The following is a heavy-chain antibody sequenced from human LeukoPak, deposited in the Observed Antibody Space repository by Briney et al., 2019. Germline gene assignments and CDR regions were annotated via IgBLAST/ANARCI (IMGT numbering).Heavy chain of an antibody. D-gene: IGHD1-26*01. Sequence: GGSLRLSCAASGFTFSSYEMNWVRQAPGKGLEWVSYISSSGSTIYYADSVKGRFTISRDNAKNSLYLQMNSLRAEDTAVYYCARGDLGATINDYWGQGTLVTVSS. CDR2: ISSSGSTI. J-gene: IGHJ4*02. CDR3: ARGDLGATINDY. V-gene: IGHV3-48*03. CDR1: GFTFSSYE.